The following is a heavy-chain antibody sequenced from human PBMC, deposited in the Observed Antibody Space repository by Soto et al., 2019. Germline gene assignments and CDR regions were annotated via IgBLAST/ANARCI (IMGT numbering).Heavy chain of an antibody. V-gene: IGHV3-9*01. CDR1: GFTFDDYA. CDR2: ISWNSGSI. CDR3: AKAGVRGVIGDLDY. D-gene: IGHD3-10*01. Sequence: GGSLRLSCAASGFTFDDYAMHWVRQAPGKGLEWVSGISWNSGSIGYADSVKGRFTISRDNAKNSLYLQMNSLRAEDTALYYCAKAGVRGVIGDLDYWGQGTLVTVSS. J-gene: IGHJ4*02.